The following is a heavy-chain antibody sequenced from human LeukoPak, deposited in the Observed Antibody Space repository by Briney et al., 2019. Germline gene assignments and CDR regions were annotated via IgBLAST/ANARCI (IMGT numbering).Heavy chain of an antibody. CDR2: INPSGGST. V-gene: IGHV1-46*01. J-gene: IGHJ4*02. D-gene: IGHD6-6*01. CDR1: GYTFTNYY. CDR3: ARGLSRSIAARPLPFY. Sequence: ASVKVSCKASGYTFTNYYMHWVRQAPGQGLEWMGIINPSGGSTSYAQKFQGRVTMTRDTSTSTVYMELSSLRSEDTAVYYCARGLSRSIAARPLPFYWGQGTLVTVSS.